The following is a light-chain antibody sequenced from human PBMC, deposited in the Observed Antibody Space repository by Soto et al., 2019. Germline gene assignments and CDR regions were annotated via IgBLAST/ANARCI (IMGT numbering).Light chain of an antibody. CDR3: TSYATGSAYV. CDR2: DVS. V-gene: IGLV2-18*02. J-gene: IGLJ1*01. CDR1: SSDVGGYNR. Sequence: QSALTQPPSVSGSPGQSVTISCTGTSSDVGGYNRVSWYQQPPGKAPKLLIYDVSNRPSGGSTRFSGSKSGNTASLTISGLQAEDDADYYCTSYATGSAYVFGPGTKVTVL.